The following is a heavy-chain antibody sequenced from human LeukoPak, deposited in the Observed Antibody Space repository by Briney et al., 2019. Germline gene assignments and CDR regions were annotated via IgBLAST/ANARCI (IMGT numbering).Heavy chain of an antibody. CDR2: IGASGDHT. Sequence: GGSLRLSCAASGFTFTNYAMTWVRQAPGKGLEWVSYIGASGDHTLYADSVKGRFTISRDNSKNTLYLQMNSLRVDDTAVYYCTKTQGDYSTTWYNWFDPWGQGTLVTVSS. CDR1: GFTFTNYA. J-gene: IGHJ5*02. CDR3: TKTQGDYSTTWYNWFDP. D-gene: IGHD2-2*01. V-gene: IGHV3-23*01.